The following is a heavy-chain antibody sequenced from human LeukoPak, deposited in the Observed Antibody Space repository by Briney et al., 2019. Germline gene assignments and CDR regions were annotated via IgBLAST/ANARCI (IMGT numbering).Heavy chain of an antibody. D-gene: IGHD3-9*01. J-gene: IGHJ4*02. CDR3: ARGYYDILTGYCSLNNPFDY. CDR2: IIPIFGTA. Sequence: SVKVSCKASGGTFSSYAISWVRQAPGQGLEWMGGIIPIFGTANYAQKFQGRVTITADESTSTAYMELSSLRSEDTAVYYCARGYYDILTGYCSLNNPFDYWGQGTLVTVSS. V-gene: IGHV1-69*01. CDR1: GGTFSSYA.